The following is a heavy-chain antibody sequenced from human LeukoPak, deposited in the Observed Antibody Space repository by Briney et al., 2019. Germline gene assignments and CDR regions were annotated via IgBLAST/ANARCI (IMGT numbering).Heavy chain of an antibody. J-gene: IGHJ4*02. D-gene: IGHD5-24*01. V-gene: IGHV3-74*01. CDR1: GFTFSSYW. CDR2: INTDGRST. Sequence: GGSLRLSCGASGFTFSSYWMHWVRQAPGKGLVWVSGINTDGRSTTYADSVKGRFTISRDNAKNTLYLQMNSLRAEDTAVYYCAKDDAWLQYGNWGRGTLVTVSS. CDR3: AKDDAWLQYGN.